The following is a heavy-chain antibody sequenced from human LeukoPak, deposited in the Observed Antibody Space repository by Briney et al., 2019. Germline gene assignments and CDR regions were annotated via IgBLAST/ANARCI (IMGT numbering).Heavy chain of an antibody. D-gene: IGHD6-19*01. CDR1: GFTFSDYW. CDR2: IKQDGSEK. Sequence: GGSLRLFCAASGFTFSDYWMDWVRQAPGKGLEWVANIKQDGSEKYYVDSVKGRFTISRDNAKNSLYLQMNSLRAEDTAVYYCARDRDWYSFDSWGQGTLVTVSS. V-gene: IGHV3-7*03. J-gene: IGHJ4*02. CDR3: ARDRDWYSFDS.